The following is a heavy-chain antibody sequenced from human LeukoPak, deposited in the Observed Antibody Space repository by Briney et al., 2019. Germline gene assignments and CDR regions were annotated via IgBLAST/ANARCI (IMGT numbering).Heavy chain of an antibody. V-gene: IGHV1-18*01. J-gene: IGHJ5*02. CDR1: GYSFTTYG. CDR2: ISTYSGNT. CDR3: ARGEGYDSSGYANWFDP. D-gene: IGHD3-22*01. Sequence: ASVTVSYKASGYSFTTYGINWVRQAPGQGLECMGWISTYSGNTNYAQKFQGRVTMTTDTSTSTAYMELRSLTSDDTAVYYCARGEGYDSSGYANWFDPWGQGTLVTVSS.